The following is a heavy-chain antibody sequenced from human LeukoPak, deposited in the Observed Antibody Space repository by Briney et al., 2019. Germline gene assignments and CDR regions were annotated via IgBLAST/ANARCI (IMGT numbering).Heavy chain of an antibody. V-gene: IGHV3-11*01. CDR3: ATDLYAGTVNWFDP. D-gene: IGHD6-13*01. CDR1: GFTFSDYY. Sequence: PGGSLRLSCAASGFTFSDYYMSWIRQAPGKGLEWVSYISSSGSTIYYADSVKGRFTISRDNAKNSLYLQMNSLRAEDTALYYCATDLYAGTVNWFDPRGQGTLVTVSS. CDR2: ISSSGSTI. J-gene: IGHJ5*02.